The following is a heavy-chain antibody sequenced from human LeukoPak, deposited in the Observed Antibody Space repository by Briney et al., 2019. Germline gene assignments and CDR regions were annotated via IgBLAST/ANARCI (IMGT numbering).Heavy chain of an antibody. CDR2: IYYSGST. CDR3: ARGRGVEAGLFDT. J-gene: IGHJ5*02. D-gene: IGHD6-13*01. V-gene: IGHV4-39*07. CDR1: GGSISSTSYY. Sequence: SETLSLTCTVSGGSISSTSYYWGWIRQPPGKGLEWIGNIYYSGSTYYNPSLKSRLTISIDTSKNQFSLKLTSVTAADTAVYYCARGRGVEAGLFDTWGQGTLVTVSS.